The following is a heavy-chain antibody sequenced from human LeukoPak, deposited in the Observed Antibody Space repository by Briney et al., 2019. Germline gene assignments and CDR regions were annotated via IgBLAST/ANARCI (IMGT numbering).Heavy chain of an antibody. CDR3: AKGPFFYYDASGYNYFES. CDR2: MSGSGGMT. Sequence: GGSLRLSCAATGFTFSSFAMSWVRQAPGEGLEWVSAMSGSGGMTYSADSVKGRFTISRDNSKDTLYLQMNSLRAEDTAIYYCAKGPFFYYDASGYNYFESWGQGTLVTVSS. CDR1: GFTFSSFA. V-gene: IGHV3-23*01. J-gene: IGHJ4*02. D-gene: IGHD3-22*01.